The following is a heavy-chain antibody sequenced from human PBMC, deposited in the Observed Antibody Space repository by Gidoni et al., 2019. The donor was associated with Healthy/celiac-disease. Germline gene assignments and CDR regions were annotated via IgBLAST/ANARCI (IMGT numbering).Heavy chain of an antibody. J-gene: IGHJ6*02. CDR3: ARASSGYYYYYGMDV. D-gene: IGHD3-22*01. CDR1: GGTFSRYA. Sequence: QVQLVQSGAEVKKPGSSVQVSCKASGGTFSRYAISCVRQAPGQGLEWMGGIIPIFGTANYAQKFQGRVTITADKSTSTAYMELSSLRSEDTAVYYCARASSGYYYYYGMDVWGQGTTVTVSS. CDR2: IIPIFGTA. V-gene: IGHV1-69*06.